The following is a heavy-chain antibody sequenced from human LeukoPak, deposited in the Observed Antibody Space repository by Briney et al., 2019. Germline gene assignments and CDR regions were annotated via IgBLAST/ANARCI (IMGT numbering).Heavy chain of an antibody. Sequence: PGGSLRLSCAASGFTFSSYAMSWVRQAPGKGLEWVSAISGSGGSTYYADSVKGRFTISRDNSKSTLYLQMNSLRAEDTAVYYCANHNWNYLSPSPIFDYWGQGTLVTVSS. J-gene: IGHJ4*02. CDR2: ISGSGGST. CDR3: ANHNWNYLSPSPIFDY. D-gene: IGHD1-7*01. CDR1: GFTFSSYA. V-gene: IGHV3-23*01.